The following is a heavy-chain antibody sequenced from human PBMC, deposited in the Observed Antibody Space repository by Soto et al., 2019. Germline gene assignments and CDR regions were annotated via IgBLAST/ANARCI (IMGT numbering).Heavy chain of an antibody. V-gene: IGHV3-48*01. D-gene: IGHD3-10*01. CDR2: ISSSSSTI. J-gene: IGHJ5*02. CDR3: ARDVDTMVRGVALYNWFDP. CDR1: GFTFSSYS. Sequence: GGSLRLSCAASGFTFSSYSMNWVRQAPGKGLEWVSYISSSSSTIYYADSMKGRFTISRDNAKNSLYLQMNSLRAEDTAVYYCARDVDTMVRGVALYNWFDPRGQGTLVTVSS.